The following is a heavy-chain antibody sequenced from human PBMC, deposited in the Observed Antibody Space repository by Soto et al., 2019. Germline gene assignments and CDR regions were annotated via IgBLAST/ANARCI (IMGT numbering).Heavy chain of an antibody. D-gene: IGHD2-2*01. Sequence: SETLSLTCTVSGGSISSYYWSWIRQPPGKGLEWIGYIYYSGSTNYNPSLKSRVTISVDTSKNQFSLKLSSVTAADTAVYYCARHFTDCSSTSCYAGYYYYMDVWGKGTTVTVSS. CDR3: ARHFTDCSSTSCYAGYYYYMDV. V-gene: IGHV4-59*08. J-gene: IGHJ6*03. CDR2: IYYSGST. CDR1: GGSISSYY.